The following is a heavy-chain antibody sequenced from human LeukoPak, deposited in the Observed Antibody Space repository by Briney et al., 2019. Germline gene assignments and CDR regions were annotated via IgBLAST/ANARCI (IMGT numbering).Heavy chain of an antibody. J-gene: IGHJ5*02. CDR2: IKQDGSEK. Sequence: QPGGSLRLSCAASGFTFSSYWMSWVRQAPGKGLEWVANIKQDGSEKYYVDSVKGRFTISRDNAKNSLYLQMNSLRAEDTAVYYCARLGPRYYYGSGSNWFDPWGQGNLVTVSS. D-gene: IGHD3-10*01. CDR3: ARLGPRYYYGSGSNWFDP. CDR1: GFTFSSYW. V-gene: IGHV3-7*01.